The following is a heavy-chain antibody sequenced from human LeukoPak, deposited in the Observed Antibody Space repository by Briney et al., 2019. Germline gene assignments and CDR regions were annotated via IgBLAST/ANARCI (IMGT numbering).Heavy chain of an antibody. Sequence: GESLKIPCKGSGYSFTSYWIGWVRQMPGKGLEWMGIIYPGDSDTRYSPSFQGQVTISADKSISTAYLQWSSLKASDTAMYYCARFSPYDDFWSGYYSNGYYYGMDVWGQGTTVTVSS. D-gene: IGHD3-3*01. CDR1: GYSFTSYW. V-gene: IGHV5-51*01. CDR2: IYPGDSDT. CDR3: ARFSPYDDFWSGYYSNGYYYGMDV. J-gene: IGHJ6*02.